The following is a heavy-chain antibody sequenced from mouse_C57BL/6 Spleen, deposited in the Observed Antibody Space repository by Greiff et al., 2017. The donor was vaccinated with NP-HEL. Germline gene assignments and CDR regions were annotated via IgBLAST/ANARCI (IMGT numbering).Heavy chain of an antibody. J-gene: IGHJ2*01. D-gene: IGHD2-2*01. V-gene: IGHV1-54*01. CDR3: ARGGYDWGYFDY. Sequence: VKLMESGAELVRPGTSVKVSCKASGYAFTNYLIEWVKQRPGQGLEWIGVINPGSGGTNYNEKFKGKATLTADKSSSTAYMQLSSLTSEDSAVYFCARGGYDWGYFDYWGQGTTLTVSS. CDR1: GYAFTNYL. CDR2: INPGSGGT.